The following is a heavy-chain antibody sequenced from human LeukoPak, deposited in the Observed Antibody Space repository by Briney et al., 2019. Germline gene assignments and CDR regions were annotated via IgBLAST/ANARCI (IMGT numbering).Heavy chain of an antibody. V-gene: IGHV3-23*01. CDR2: ISGSGGNT. Sequence: GGSLRLSCAASGFTFNSYAMSWVRQAPGKGLEWVSAISGSGGNTYYADSVKGRFTISRDNSKSTLFLQMNSLRAEDTAVYYCASVRDTSMVYDALDIWGQGTMVTVSS. CDR1: GFTFNSYA. J-gene: IGHJ3*02. CDR3: ASVRDTSMVYDALDI. D-gene: IGHD5-18*01.